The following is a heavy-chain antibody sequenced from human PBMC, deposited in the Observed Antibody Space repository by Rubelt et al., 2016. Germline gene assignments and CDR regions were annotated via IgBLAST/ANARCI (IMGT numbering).Heavy chain of an antibody. J-gene: IGHJ4*02. V-gene: IGHV4-34*01. Sequence: QVQLQQWGAGLLKPSETLSLTCAVYGGSFSGYYWTWIRQPPGKGLEWIGEINQSGTTNYNQSLNSRVTISVDTSKNQFSLKLSSVTAADTAVYYCARLSSSSGIDYWGQGILVTVSS. CDR3: ARLSSSSGIDY. CDR1: GGSFSGYY. CDR2: INQSGTT. D-gene: IGHD6-6*01.